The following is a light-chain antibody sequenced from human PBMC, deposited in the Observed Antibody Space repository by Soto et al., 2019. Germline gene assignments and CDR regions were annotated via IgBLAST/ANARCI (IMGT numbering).Light chain of an antibody. CDR2: DAS. CDR1: QSVSTY. CDR3: QQRTNSFS. Sequence: EIVLTQSPANLSLSPGERATLSCRASQSVSTYLAWYQQKPGQAPRLLISDASNRASGVTGRFSGSGSGTDFARTINSLEPEDFAVYYCQQRTNSFSFGPGTKVDV. J-gene: IGKJ3*01. V-gene: IGKV3-11*01.